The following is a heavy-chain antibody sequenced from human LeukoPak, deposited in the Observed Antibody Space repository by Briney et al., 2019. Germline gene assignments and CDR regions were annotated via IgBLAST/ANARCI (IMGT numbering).Heavy chain of an antibody. J-gene: IGHJ6*02. Sequence: PGRSLRLSCAASGFSFSDHYMDWVRQAPGKGLEWVGRTRDKGNSYTTEYAASVKGRFTVSRDDSKNSVDLQMNSLRIEDTAVYYCARGPERGSSPYYHYGMDVWGQGTTVTVSS. D-gene: IGHD1-26*01. V-gene: IGHV3-72*01. CDR2: TRDKGNSYTT. CDR3: ARGPERGSSPYYHYGMDV. CDR1: GFSFSDHY.